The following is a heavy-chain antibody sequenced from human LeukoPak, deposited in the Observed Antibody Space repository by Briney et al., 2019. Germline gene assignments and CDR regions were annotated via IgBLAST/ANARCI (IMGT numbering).Heavy chain of an antibody. D-gene: IGHD3-3*01. CDR2: MNPNSGNT. CDR3: ARGPRPTTYYDFWSGYYSNYYYYYMDV. CDR1: GGTFSSYA. J-gene: IGHJ6*03. Sequence: ASVKVSCKASGGTFSSYAISWVRQATGQGLEWMGWMNPNSGNTGYAQKFQGRVTITRNTSISTAYMELSSLRSEDTAVYYCARGPRPTTYYDFWSGYYSNYYYYYMDVWGKGTTVTVSS. V-gene: IGHV1-8*03.